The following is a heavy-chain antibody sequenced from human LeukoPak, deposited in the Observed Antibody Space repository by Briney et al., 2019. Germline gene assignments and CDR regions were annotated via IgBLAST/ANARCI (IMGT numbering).Heavy chain of an antibody. J-gene: IGHJ4*02. Sequence: PSQTLSLTCAISGDSVSSNSAAWNWIRQSPSRGLEWLGRTYYRSKWYNDYAVSVKSRITINPDTSKNQFSLQLNSVTPEDTAVCYCAKRSKLSCSSTSCPLDYWGQGTLVTVSS. CDR1: GDSVSSNSAA. D-gene: IGHD2-2*01. CDR3: AKRSKLSCSSTSCPLDY. CDR2: TYYRSKWYN. V-gene: IGHV6-1*01.